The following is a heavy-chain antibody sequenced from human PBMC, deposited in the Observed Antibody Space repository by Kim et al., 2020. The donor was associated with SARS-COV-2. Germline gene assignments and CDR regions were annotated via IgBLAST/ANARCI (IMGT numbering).Heavy chain of an antibody. D-gene: IGHD2-8*01. CDR1: GFTFSSYA. J-gene: IGHJ5*02. CDR2: LSGSGGST. CDR3: AKNGIGRGTEGWFDP. V-gene: IGHV3-23*01. Sequence: GGSLRLSCAASGFTFSSYAMSWVRQAPGKGLEWVSVLSGSGGSTFYADSVKGRFTISRDNSKNTLYLQMNSLRAEDTAVYYCAKNGIGRGTEGWFDPWGQGTLVTVSS.